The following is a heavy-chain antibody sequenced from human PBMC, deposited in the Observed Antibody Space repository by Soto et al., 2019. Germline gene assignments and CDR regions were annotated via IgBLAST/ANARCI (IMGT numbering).Heavy chain of an antibody. Sequence: SETLSLTCDVSGASISETNWWSWVRQPPGKGLEWIGEIYHTGRTNYNPSLKSRLTISLDKSRNQLSQKLNSVTAADTAVYYCARGYTEDYFDYYGMDVWGQGTTGTVS. J-gene: IGHJ6*02. CDR3: ARGYTEDYFDYYGMDV. V-gene: IGHV4-4*02. D-gene: IGHD1-1*01. CDR2: IYHTGRT. CDR1: GASISETNW.